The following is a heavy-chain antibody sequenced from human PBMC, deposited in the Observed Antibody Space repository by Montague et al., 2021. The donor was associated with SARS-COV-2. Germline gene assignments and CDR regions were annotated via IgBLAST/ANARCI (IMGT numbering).Heavy chain of an antibody. D-gene: IGHD4-11*01. CDR2: ITNRGNT. V-gene: IGHV4-39*01. CDR3: VRVTHPRSAWPYYMDV. CDR1: GDSISSSSYY. J-gene: IGHJ6*03. Sequence: SETLSLTCTVSGDSISSSSYYWGCIRQPPGKGLEWIGSITNRGNTYNNPSLRSRVSISVDTSKNQFSLNVRSVTAADTGLFYCVRVTHPRSAWPYYMDVWGRGTTVTV.